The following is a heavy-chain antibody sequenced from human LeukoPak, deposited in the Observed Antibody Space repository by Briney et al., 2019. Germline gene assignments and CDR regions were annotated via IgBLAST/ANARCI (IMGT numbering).Heavy chain of an antibody. CDR3: ASYYDILTGYYSVHAFDI. V-gene: IGHV1-2*02. CDR2: INPNSGGT. CDR1: GYTFTGYY. J-gene: IGHJ3*02. Sequence: ASVKVSCKASGYTFTGYYMHWVRQAPGQGLEWMGWINPNSGGTNYAQKFQGRVTMTRDTSIRTAYMELSRLRSDDTAVYYCASYYDILTGYYSVHAFDIWGQGTMVTVSS. D-gene: IGHD3-9*01.